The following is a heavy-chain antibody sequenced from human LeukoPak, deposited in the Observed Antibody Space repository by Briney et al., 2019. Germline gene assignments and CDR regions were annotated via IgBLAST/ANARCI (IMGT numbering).Heavy chain of an antibody. V-gene: IGHV3-23*01. CDR2: ISGSGGST. CDR1: GFTFSSYA. J-gene: IGHJ4*02. Sequence: GGSLRLSCAASGFTFSSYAMSWVRQAPGKGLEWVSAISGSGGSTYYADSVKGRFTISRDNSKNTLYLQMNSLRAEDTAVYYCAKDGKANYDIWSGPLPFDYWGQGTLVTVSS. CDR3: AKDGKANYDIWSGPLPFDY. D-gene: IGHD3-3*01.